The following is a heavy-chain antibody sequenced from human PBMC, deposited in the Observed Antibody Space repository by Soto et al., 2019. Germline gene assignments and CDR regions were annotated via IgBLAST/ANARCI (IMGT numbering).Heavy chain of an antibody. V-gene: IGHV3-30*02. D-gene: IGHD3-22*01. J-gene: IGHJ4*02. CDR2: IWYDASNE. CDR3: VKGEYYYDGSAYYPFDY. Sequence: GGSLRLACAASGFTLSSYVMHGVRQAPGKGLEWVAVIWYDASNEYYADSVRGRFTISRDNSKNTLYLQMNGLRPEDTAVYYCVKGEYYYDGSAYYPFDYWGQGRMVTVSS. CDR1: GFTLSSYV.